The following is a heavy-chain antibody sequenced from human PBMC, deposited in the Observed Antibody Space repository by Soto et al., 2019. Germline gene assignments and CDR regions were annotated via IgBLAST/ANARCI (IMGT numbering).Heavy chain of an antibody. CDR1: GYTFTSYG. CDR2: ISAYNGNT. J-gene: IGHJ4*02. D-gene: IGHD6-6*01. V-gene: IGHV1-18*01. CDR3: ARAGIAARPPLLADY. Sequence: GASVKVSCKASGYTFTSYGISWVRQAPGQGLEWMGWISAYNGNTNYAQKLQGRVTMTTDTSTSTAYMELRSLRSDDTAVYYCARAGIAARPPLLADYWGQGTLVTVSS.